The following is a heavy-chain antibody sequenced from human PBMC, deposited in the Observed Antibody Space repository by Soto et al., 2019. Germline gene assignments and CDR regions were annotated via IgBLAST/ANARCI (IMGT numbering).Heavy chain of an antibody. CDR3: TRAPSYGAFDI. Sequence: ASVKVSCKASGYTFTSYGISWVRQAPGQGLEWMGIINPSGGSTTYAQKFQGRVTMTTDTSTSTVYMELSSLRSEDTAVYYCTRAPSYGAFDIWGQGTMVTVSS. CDR2: INPSGGST. V-gene: IGHV1-46*03. D-gene: IGHD4-17*01. CDR1: GYTFTSYG. J-gene: IGHJ3*02.